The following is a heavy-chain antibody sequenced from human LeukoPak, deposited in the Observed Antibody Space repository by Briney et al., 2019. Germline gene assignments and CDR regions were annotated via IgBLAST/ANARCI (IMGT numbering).Heavy chain of an antibody. CDR3: AKDVDYGEYIGRMDL. CDR2: ISDSGGSA. D-gene: IGHD4-17*01. V-gene: IGHV3-23*01. Sequence: GGSLRLSCAASGFTFNTYAMSWVRQAPGKGLEWVSAISDSGGSAYYADSVKGRFTISRDNSKNMLFLEMNSLRAEDTAVYYCAKDVDYGEYIGRMDLWGQGTLVTVSS. J-gene: IGHJ5*02. CDR1: GFTFNTYA.